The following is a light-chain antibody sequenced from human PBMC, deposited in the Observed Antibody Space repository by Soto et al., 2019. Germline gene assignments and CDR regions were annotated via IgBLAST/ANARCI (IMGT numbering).Light chain of an antibody. V-gene: IGLV2-14*01. CDR3: ISFTNVNTWV. J-gene: IGLJ3*02. Sequence: QSALTQPASVSGSPGQSITISCTGTSSDVGAYNHVSWYQQHPVKAPKLMIYEVSNRPSGVSDRFSGSTSGNTASLTISGLQAEDEADYYCISFTNVNTWVFGGGTKVTVL. CDR2: EVS. CDR1: SSDVGAYNH.